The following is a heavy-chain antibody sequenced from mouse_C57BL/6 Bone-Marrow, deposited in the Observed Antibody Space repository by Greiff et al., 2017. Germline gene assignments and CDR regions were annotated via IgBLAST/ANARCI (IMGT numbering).Heavy chain of an antibody. Sequence: QVHVKQSGAELVRPGTSVKVSCKASGYAFTNYLIEWVKQRPGQGLEWIGVLNPGSGGTNYNEKFKGKATLTADKSSSTAYMQLSSLTSEDSAVYFCARSGDYEGAWFAYWGQGTLVTVSA. J-gene: IGHJ3*01. CDR1: GYAFTNYL. D-gene: IGHD2-4*01. V-gene: IGHV1-54*01. CDR3: ARSGDYEGAWFAY. CDR2: LNPGSGGT.